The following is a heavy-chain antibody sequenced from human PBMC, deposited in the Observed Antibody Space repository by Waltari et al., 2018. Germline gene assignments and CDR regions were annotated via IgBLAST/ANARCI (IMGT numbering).Heavy chain of an antibody. CDR1: GFTFSRHW. CDR2: IREDGSEI. V-gene: IGHV3-7*01. D-gene: IGHD4-17*01. J-gene: IGHJ4*02. CDR3: ARHGDYVFDY. Sequence: EVLLVESGGGLVQPGGSLRLSCAASGFTFSRHWMGWAGQAPGKGLEWVANIREDGSEIYYVGSVKGRFTVSRDNAKNSLYLQMDSLRAEDTAVYYCARHGDYVFDYWGQGTLVTVSS.